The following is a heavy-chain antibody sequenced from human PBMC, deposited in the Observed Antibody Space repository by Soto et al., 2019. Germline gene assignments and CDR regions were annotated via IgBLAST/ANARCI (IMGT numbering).Heavy chain of an antibody. Sequence: GASVKVSCKASGYAFTTYHMHGVRQAPGRGLEWMGMIDPSDGTTTYAQKLQGRVTMTRDTATSTVYMELSSLRSEDTAVYCCAGDGVPYVQTEAFDIWGQGTMVTVSS. CDR1: GYAFTTYH. CDR2: IDPSDGTT. D-gene: IGHD3-3*01. CDR3: AGDGVPYVQTEAFDI. J-gene: IGHJ3*02. V-gene: IGHV1-46*04.